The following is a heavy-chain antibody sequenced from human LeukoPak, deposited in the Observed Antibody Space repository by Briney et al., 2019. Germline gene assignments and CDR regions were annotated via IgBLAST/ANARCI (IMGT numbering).Heavy chain of an antibody. J-gene: IGHJ1*01. CDR1: GGSISSSSYY. CDR3: ARGYCSSTSCYSLGYFQH. D-gene: IGHD2-2*01. Sequence: SETLSLTCTVSGGSISSSSYYWGWIRQPPGKGLEWIGSIYYSGSTYYNPSLKSRVTISVDTSKNQFSLKLSSVTAADTAVYYCARGYCSSTSCYSLGYFQHWGQGTLVTVSS. CDR2: IYYSGST. V-gene: IGHV4-39*01.